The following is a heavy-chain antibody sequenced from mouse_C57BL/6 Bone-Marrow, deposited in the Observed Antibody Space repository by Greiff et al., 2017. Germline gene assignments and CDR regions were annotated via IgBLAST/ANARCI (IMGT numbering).Heavy chain of an antibody. Sequence: QVQLQQPGAELVKPGASVKLSWKASGYTFTSYWMHWVKQRPGQGLEWIGMIHPNSGSTNYNEKFKSKATLTVDKSSSTAYMQLSSLTSEDSAVYYGAKSDSSCWFAYWGQGTLVTVSA. D-gene: IGHD3-2*01. J-gene: IGHJ3*01. CDR3: AKSDSSCWFAY. CDR2: IHPNSGST. CDR1: GYTFTSYW. V-gene: IGHV1-64*01.